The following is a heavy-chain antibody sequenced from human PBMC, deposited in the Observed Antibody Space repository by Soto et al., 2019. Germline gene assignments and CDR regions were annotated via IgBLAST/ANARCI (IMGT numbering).Heavy chain of an antibody. Sequence: QVQLQESGPGLVKPSQTLSLTCTVSDDSLTTNKYAWTWIRQNPEKGLEWIGYVYSNGNTRSSPSLQSRVSMSVDTSKSHFSLRLSSVTAADTAVYSCARVRVDVLPGASRFLYIMDVWGQGTTVTVSS. D-gene: IGHD2-2*02. CDR2: VYSNGNT. V-gene: IGHV4-31*03. CDR1: DDSLTTNKYA. J-gene: IGHJ6*02. CDR3: ARVRVDVLPGASRFLYIMDV.